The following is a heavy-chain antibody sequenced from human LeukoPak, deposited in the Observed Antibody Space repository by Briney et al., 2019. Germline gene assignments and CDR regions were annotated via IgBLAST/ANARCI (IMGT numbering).Heavy chain of an antibody. CDR1: GYTFTSYD. J-gene: IGHJ4*02. D-gene: IGHD3-10*01. Sequence: ASVKVSCKDSGYTFTSYDINWVRQATGQRRERRGRMNPNSGNTGYAQKFQGRVTMTRNTSISTAYMELSSLRSEDTAVYYCARSQYYYGSGSYYRPPSYWGQGTLVTVSS. V-gene: IGHV1-8*01. CDR2: MNPNSGNT. CDR3: ARSQYYYGSGSYYRPPSY.